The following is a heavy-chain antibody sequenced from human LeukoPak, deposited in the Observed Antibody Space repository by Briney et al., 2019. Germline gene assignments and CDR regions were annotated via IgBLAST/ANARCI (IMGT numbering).Heavy chain of an antibody. Sequence: GGPLRLSCAASGFTLNKYWMHWVRQVPGKGLVWVSRINGDGTTTSYADSVKGGFTMSRDNAKNTLYLQMSGLRVEDTAVYYCATGNYYDSRGYYTFGHWGQGTLVTVSS. J-gene: IGHJ4*02. CDR3: ATGNYYDSRGYYTFGH. CDR1: GFTLNKYW. CDR2: INGDGTTT. D-gene: IGHD3-22*01. V-gene: IGHV3-74*01.